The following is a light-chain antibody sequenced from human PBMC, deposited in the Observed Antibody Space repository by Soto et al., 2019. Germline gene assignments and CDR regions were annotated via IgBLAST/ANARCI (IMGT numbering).Light chain of an antibody. Sequence: EIVMTQSPATLSVSPGERATLSCRASQTVSSYLAWYQQKPDQAPRLLIYGASTRATGIPARFSGSGSGTEFTLTISSLQSEDFADYFCQQYHNWPGYTFGQGTKLEIK. J-gene: IGKJ2*01. V-gene: IGKV3-15*01. CDR1: QTVSSY. CDR3: QQYHNWPGYT. CDR2: GAS.